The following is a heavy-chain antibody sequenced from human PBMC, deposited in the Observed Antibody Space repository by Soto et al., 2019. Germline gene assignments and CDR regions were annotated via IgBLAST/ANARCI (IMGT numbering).Heavy chain of an antibody. CDR3: AKDFGRGNSGYDWFDY. CDR2: IGWIRGRD. J-gene: IGHJ4*02. V-gene: IGHV3-9*01. Sequence: EVQLVESGGGLVQPGRSLRLSCTASGFTFGDYAVHWVGQAPGKGLEWVAGIGWIRGRDEYADSVKGRFAICRDNAKNSLFLQMNSLRAEDTALYFCAKDFGRGNSGYDWFDYWGQGSLVTVSS. D-gene: IGHD5-12*01. CDR1: GFTFGDYA.